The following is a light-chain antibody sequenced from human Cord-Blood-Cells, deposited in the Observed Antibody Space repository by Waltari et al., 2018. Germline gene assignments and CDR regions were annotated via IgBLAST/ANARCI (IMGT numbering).Light chain of an antibody. CDR2: KAS. Sequence: DIQSAQSPSTLSASVGDSVTITCRASQSISSWLAWYQQKPGKAPKLLIYKASSLESGVPSRFSGSGSATEFTLTLSSLQPDDFATYYCRQYNSYSAFGQGTKLEIK. V-gene: IGKV1-5*03. CDR3: RQYNSYSA. J-gene: IGKJ2*01. CDR1: QSISSW.